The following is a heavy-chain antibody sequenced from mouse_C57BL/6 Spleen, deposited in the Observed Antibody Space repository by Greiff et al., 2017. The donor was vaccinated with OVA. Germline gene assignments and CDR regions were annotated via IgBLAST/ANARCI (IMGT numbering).Heavy chain of an antibody. J-gene: IGHJ2*01. CDR2: ISDGGSYT. V-gene: IGHV5-4*03. CDR1: GFTFSSYA. D-gene: IGHD3-3*01. Sequence: EVNLVESGGGLVKPGGSLKLSCAASGFTFSSYAMSWVRQTPEKRLEWVATISDGGSYTYYPDNVKGRFTISRDNAKNNLYLQMSHLKSEDTAMYDGARGGAAVTSYYFDYGGQGTTLTVSS. CDR3: ARGGAAVTSYYFDY.